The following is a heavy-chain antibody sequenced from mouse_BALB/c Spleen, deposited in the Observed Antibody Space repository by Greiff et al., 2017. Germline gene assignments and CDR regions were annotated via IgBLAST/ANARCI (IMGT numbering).Heavy chain of an antibody. CDR2: ILPGSGST. CDR1: GYTFSSYW. V-gene: IGHV1-9*01. J-gene: IGHJ3*01. CDR3: GYGNYVAY. D-gene: IGHD2-1*01. Sequence: QVQLKQSGAELMKPGASVKISCKATGYTFSSYWIEWVKQRPGHGLEWIGEILPGSGSTNYNEKFKGKATFTADTSSNTAYMQLSSLTSEDSAVYYCGYGNYVAYWGQGTLVTVSA.